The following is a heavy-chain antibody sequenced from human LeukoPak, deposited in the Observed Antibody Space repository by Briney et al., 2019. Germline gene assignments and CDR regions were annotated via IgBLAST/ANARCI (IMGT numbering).Heavy chain of an antibody. J-gene: IGHJ6*03. CDR1: GGTFSSYA. D-gene: IGHD3-22*01. Sequence: SVKVSCKASGGTFSSYAISWVRQAPGQGLEWMGGIIPIFGTANYAQKFQGRVTMTRDMSTSTVYMELSSLRSEDTAVYYCATLSGYYAPYYYYYMDVWGKGTTVTVSS. V-gene: IGHV1-69*05. CDR2: IIPIFGTA. CDR3: ATLSGYYAPYYYYYMDV.